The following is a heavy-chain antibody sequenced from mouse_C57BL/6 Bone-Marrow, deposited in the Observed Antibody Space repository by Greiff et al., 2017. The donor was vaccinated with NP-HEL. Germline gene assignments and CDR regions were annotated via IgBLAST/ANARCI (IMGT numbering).Heavy chain of an antibody. Sequence: DVKLVESGGGLVQSGRSLRLSCATSGFTFSDFYMEWVRQAPGKGLEWIAASRNKANDYTTEYSASVKGRFIVSRDTSQSILYLQMNALRAEDTAIYYCARETMVTTWDYWGQGTTLTVSS. V-gene: IGHV7-1*01. CDR3: ARETMVTTWDY. D-gene: IGHD2-2*01. J-gene: IGHJ2*01. CDR2: SRNKANDYTT. CDR1: GFTFSDFY.